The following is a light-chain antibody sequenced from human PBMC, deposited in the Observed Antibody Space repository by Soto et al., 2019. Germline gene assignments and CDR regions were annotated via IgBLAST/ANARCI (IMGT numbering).Light chain of an antibody. CDR1: SSDIGQYDY. CDR2: HVT. CDR3: CSLTTSHTYV. J-gene: IGLJ1*01. V-gene: IGLV2-14*03. Sequence: QSVLTQPASVSGSPGQSITISCTGTSSDIGQYDYVSWYQQHPGKAPKLMIYHVTYRPSGVSNRYSGSKSGNSASLTISGLQADDEDDYYCCSLTTSHTYVFGSGTKLTVL.